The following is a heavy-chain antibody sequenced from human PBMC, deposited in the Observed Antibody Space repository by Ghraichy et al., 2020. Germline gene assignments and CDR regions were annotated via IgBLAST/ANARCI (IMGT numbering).Heavy chain of an antibody. J-gene: IGHJ6*02. D-gene: IGHD4/OR15-4a*01. Sequence: GGSLRLSCAASGFAFSSYTMNWVRQAPGKGLEWVSYISSRSNSIYYADSVKGRFTVSRDNAENSLFLQMDSLRDEDTAVYYCARVVPHYYYYGLDVWSQGTTVTVSS. CDR1: GFAFSSYT. CDR3: ARVVPHYYYYGLDV. CDR2: ISSRSNSI. V-gene: IGHV3-48*02.